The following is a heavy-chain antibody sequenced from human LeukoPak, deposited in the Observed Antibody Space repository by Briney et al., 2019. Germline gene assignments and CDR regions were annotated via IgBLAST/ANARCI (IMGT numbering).Heavy chain of an antibody. J-gene: IGHJ4*02. CDR1: GYSISSGYY. V-gene: IGHV4-38-2*02. Sequence: SETLSLTCTVSGYSISSGYYWGWIRQPPGKGLEWIGEVNHSGSTNYNPSLKSRVTISVDTSKNQFSLKLSSVTAADTAVYYCARGATYYYGSGSQNGYFDYWGQGTLVTVSS. CDR2: VNHSGST. D-gene: IGHD3-10*01. CDR3: ARGATYYYGSGSQNGYFDY.